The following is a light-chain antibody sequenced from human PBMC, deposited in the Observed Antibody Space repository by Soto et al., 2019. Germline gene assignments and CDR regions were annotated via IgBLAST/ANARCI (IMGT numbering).Light chain of an antibody. J-gene: IGKJ5*01. CDR1: QSVSSS. CDR3: QQRSNWPPT. CDR2: DAS. Sequence: EIVLTQSPATLSLSPGERATLYCRASQSVSSSLAWYQQKPGQAPRLLIYDASNRATGIPARFSGSGSGTDFTLTISRLETEDFAVYYCQQRSNWPPTFGQGTRLEIK. V-gene: IGKV3-11*01.